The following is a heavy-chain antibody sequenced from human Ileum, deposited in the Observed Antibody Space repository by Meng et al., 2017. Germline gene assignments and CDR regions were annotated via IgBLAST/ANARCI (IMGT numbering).Heavy chain of an antibody. J-gene: IGHJ4*02. CDR1: GFTFSSYE. Sequence: GGSLRLSCAASGFTFSSYEMNWVRQAPGKGLEWVSYISDSGTTIYYADSVKGRFTTSRDNAKNSLYLQMNSLRAEDTALYYCARDMSVAGNTSPYYFDYWGQGTLVTVSS. D-gene: IGHD6-19*01. V-gene: IGHV3-48*03. CDR2: ISDSGTTI. CDR3: ARDMSVAGNTSPYYFDY.